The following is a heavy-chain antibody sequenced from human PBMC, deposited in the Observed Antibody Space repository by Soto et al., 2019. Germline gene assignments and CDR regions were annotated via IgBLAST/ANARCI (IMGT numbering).Heavy chain of an antibody. Sequence: ASVKVSCKASGGTFSSYAISWVRQAPGQGLEWMGGIIPIFGTANYAQKFQGRVTITADESTSTAYMELSSLRSEDTAVYYCASKATGLRFLEWFQYGMDVWGQGTTVTVSS. D-gene: IGHD3-3*01. CDR1: GGTFSSYA. J-gene: IGHJ6*02. CDR2: IIPIFGTA. V-gene: IGHV1-69*13. CDR3: ASKATGLRFLEWFQYGMDV.